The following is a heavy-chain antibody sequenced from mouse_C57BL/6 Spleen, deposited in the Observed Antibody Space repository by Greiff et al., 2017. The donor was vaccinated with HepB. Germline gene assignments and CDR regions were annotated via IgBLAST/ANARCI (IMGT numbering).Heavy chain of an antibody. CDR2: IDPETGGT. CDR3: TYGNFYAMDY. D-gene: IGHD2-1*01. Sequence: QVQLQQSGAELVRPGASVTLSCKASGYTFTDYEMHWVKQTPVHGLEWIGAIDPETGGTAYNQKFKGKAILTADNSSSTAYMELRSLTSEDSAVYYCTYGNFYAMDYWGQGTSVTVSS. V-gene: IGHV1-15*01. CDR1: GYTFTDYE. J-gene: IGHJ4*01.